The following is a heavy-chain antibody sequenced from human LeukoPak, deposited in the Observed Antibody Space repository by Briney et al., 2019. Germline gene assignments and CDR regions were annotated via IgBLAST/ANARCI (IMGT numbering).Heavy chain of an antibody. CDR2: TRNKANSYTT. D-gene: IGHD6-13*01. V-gene: IGHV3-72*01. Sequence: GGSLRLSCAASGFTFSDHYMDWVRQAPGKGLEWVGRTRNKANSYTTVYAASVKGRFTISRDESENSLLLQMNSLKTEDTAVYYCARIHGRYSSSWPFDYWGQGTLVTVSS. CDR1: GFTFSDHY. J-gene: IGHJ4*02. CDR3: ARIHGRYSSSWPFDY.